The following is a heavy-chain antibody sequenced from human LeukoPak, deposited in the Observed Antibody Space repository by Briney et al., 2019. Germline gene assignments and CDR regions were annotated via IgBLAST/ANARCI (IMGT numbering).Heavy chain of an antibody. CDR1: GYTFSIYW. CDR3: TRENSGSLSLEY. D-gene: IGHD1-26*01. V-gene: IGHV3-7*01. Sequence: GGSLRPSCAASGYTFSIYWMNWVRQAPGKGLEWVASIKQDGSETYYMESVQGRFTISRDNDMNFLYLQLSSLRAEDTAVYYCTRENSGSLSLEYWGQGTLVTVSS. J-gene: IGHJ4*02. CDR2: IKQDGSET.